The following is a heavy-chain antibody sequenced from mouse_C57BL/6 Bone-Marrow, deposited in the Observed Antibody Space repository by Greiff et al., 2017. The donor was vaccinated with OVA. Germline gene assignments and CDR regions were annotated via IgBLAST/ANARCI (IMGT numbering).Heavy chain of an antibody. CDR1: GFNIKDDY. Sequence: VQLKQSGAELVRPGASVKLSCTASGFNIKDDYMHWVKQRPEQGLEWIGWIDPENGDTEYASKFQGKATITADTSSNTAYLQLSSLTSEDTAVYYCTTTTVVALYYYAMDYWGQGTSVTVSS. CDR3: TTTTVVALYYYAMDY. J-gene: IGHJ4*01. V-gene: IGHV14-4*01. D-gene: IGHD1-1*01. CDR2: IDPENGDT.